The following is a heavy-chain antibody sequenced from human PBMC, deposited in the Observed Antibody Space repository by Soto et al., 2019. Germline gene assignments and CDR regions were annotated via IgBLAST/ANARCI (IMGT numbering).Heavy chain of an antibody. CDR3: ARLHYDFWSGYYATPHYYGMDV. J-gene: IGHJ6*02. D-gene: IGHD3-3*01. Sequence: PGESLKISCKGSGYSFTSYWIGWVRQMPGKGLEWMGIIYPGDSDTRYSPSFQGQVTISADKSISTAYLQWSSLKASDTAMYYCARLHYDFWSGYYATPHYYGMDVWGQGTTVTVSS. CDR2: IYPGDSDT. CDR1: GYSFTSYW. V-gene: IGHV5-51*01.